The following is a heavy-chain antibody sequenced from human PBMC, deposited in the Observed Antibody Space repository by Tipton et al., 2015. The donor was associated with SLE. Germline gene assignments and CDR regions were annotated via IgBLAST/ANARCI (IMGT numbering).Heavy chain of an antibody. D-gene: IGHD3-3*01. CDR2: IYTSGST. V-gene: IGHV4-4*08. CDR1: GGSFSSYY. CDR3: ARDRPKASGLFGETSYFDY. Sequence: TLSLTCAVYGGSFSSYYWSWIRQPPGKGLEWMGYIYTSGSTNYNPSLKSRVTISVDTSKNQFSLKLSSVTAADTAVYYCARDRPKASGLFGETSYFDYWGQGTLVTVSS. J-gene: IGHJ4*02.